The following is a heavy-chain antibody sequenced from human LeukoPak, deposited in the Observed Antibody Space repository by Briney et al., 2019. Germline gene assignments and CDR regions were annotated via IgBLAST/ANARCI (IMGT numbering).Heavy chain of an antibody. D-gene: IGHD3-22*01. J-gene: IGHJ4*02. CDR1: GGSISSSSYY. Sequence: SETLSLTCTVSGGSISSSSYYWGWIRQPPGKGLEWIGSIYYSGSTYHNPSLKSRVTISVDTSKNQFSLKLSSVTAADTAVYYCARHVIVVVITIDYFDYWGQGTLVTVSS. V-gene: IGHV4-39*01. CDR2: IYYSGST. CDR3: ARHVIVVVITIDYFDY.